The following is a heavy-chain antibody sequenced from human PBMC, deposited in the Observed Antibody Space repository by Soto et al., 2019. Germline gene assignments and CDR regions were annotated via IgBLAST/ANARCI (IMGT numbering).Heavy chain of an antibody. D-gene: IGHD3-22*01. CDR2: IIPIFGTA. V-gene: IGHV1-69*01. CDR1: GGTFSSYA. J-gene: IGHJ3*01. Sequence: QVQLVQSGAEVKKPGSSVKVSCKASGGTFSSYAISWVRQAPGQGLEWMGGIIPIFGTANYAQKFQGRVTITADESTSTSYRELSSLRSEDTAVYYCASVGAPHYYDSSGYYYDDAFDVWGQGTMVTVSS. CDR3: ASVGAPHYYDSSGYYYDDAFDV.